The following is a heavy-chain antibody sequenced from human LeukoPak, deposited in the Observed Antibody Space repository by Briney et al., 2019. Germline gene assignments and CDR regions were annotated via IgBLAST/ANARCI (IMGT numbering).Heavy chain of an antibody. CDR2: IYYSGIT. CDR1: GGSFSTYY. J-gene: IGHJ4*02. Sequence: PSETLSLTCTVSGGSFSTYYWSWIRQSPGKGLEWIGYIYYSGITHYSPSLKSRVTISIDTSKSQFSLSLSSVTAADTAVYYCARHPTFYDILTGAYFDYWGQGTLVTVSS. CDR3: ARHPTFYDILTGAYFDY. D-gene: IGHD3-9*01. V-gene: IGHV4-59*08.